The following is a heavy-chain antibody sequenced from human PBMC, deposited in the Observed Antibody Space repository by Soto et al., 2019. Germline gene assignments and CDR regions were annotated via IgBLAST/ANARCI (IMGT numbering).Heavy chain of an antibody. Sequence: PSETLSLTGDVSGDTISTGGYTWAWIRQPPGKGLEWIGHTYYSGNPYYNPSLKSRVSISVDTSKNQFSLNLSFVTAADTAVYYCASPKIAFYHWFAPWGQGTRVPVSS. J-gene: IGHJ5*02. CDR2: TYYSGNP. CDR3: ASPKIAFYHWFAP. D-gene: IGHD3-3*02. CDR1: GDTISTGGYT. V-gene: IGHV4-30-2*03.